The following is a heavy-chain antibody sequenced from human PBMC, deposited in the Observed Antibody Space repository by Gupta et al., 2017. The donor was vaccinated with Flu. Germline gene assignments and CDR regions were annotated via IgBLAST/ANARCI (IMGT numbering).Heavy chain of an antibody. J-gene: IGHJ4*02. Sequence: SSCWVAWVRQAQGKGLDWVAAINEEGIEKDYLGSAKGRFTISRDNAKTALFLQMSSLRADDTAMYYCSLIASAGRVFWGQGTRVTVSS. V-gene: IGHV3-7*01. D-gene: IGHD6-13*01. CDR3: SLIASAGRVF. CDR1: SSCW. CDR2: INEEGIEK.